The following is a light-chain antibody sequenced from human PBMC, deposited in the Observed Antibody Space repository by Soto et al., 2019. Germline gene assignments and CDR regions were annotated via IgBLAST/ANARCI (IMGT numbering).Light chain of an antibody. CDR2: WAS. CDR3: QQYESTPPT. V-gene: IGKV4-1*01. J-gene: IGKJ2*01. Sequence: DIVMTQSPGSLAVSLGERATINCKSSQSVLYSSNNKNYLAWYQKRPGQPRKLLIYWASTRESGVTDRFSGSGSGTDFTLTITSLQAEDVAVYYCQQYESTPPTFGQGTKLEIK. CDR1: QSVLYSSNNKNY.